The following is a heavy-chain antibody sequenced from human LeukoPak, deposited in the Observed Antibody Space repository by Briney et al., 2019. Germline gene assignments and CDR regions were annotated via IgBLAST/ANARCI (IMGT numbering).Heavy chain of an antibody. J-gene: IGHJ4*02. Sequence: GESLKISCKASGYTFTNFWIGWVRQMPGEGLEWMGIIFPGDSDTRYSPSFQGQVTISADKSISTAYLQWSSLKASDTAMYYCARRYGSGTYQLDGWGQGTLVTVSS. D-gene: IGHD2-15*01. CDR1: GYTFTNFW. CDR2: IFPGDSDT. CDR3: ARRYGSGTYQLDG. V-gene: IGHV5-51*01.